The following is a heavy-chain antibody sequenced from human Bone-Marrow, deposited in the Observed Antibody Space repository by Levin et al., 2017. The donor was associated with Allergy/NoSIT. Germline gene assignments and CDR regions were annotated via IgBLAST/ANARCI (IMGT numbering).Heavy chain of an antibody. V-gene: IGHV3-30-3*01. CDR1: GFTFSDYA. J-gene: IGHJ3*01. D-gene: IGHD6-19*01. CDR3: ARDLWQWLTMSTFDL. Sequence: GGSLRLSCEASGFTFSDYAMYWVRQAPGKGPEWVAAIAYDGTNGDYADSVQGRFTISRDNSRNTAYLQMHSLRAEDTAMYYCARDLWQWLTMSTFDLWGQGTLVTVSS. CDR2: IAYDGTNG.